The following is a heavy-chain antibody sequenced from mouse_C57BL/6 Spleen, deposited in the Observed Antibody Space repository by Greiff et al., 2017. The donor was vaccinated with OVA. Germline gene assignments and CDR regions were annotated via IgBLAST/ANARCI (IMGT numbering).Heavy chain of an antibody. V-gene: IGHV3-6*01. CDR3: ARGSYEYFDV. CDR2: ISYDGSN. CDR1: GYSITSGYY. Sequence: EVQLMESGPGLVKPSQSLSLTCSVTGYSITSGYYWNWIRQFPGNKLEWMGYISYDGSNNYNPSLKNRISITRDTSKNQFFLKLNSVTTEDTATYYCARGSYEYFDVWGTGTTVTVSS. J-gene: IGHJ1*03. D-gene: IGHD2-12*01.